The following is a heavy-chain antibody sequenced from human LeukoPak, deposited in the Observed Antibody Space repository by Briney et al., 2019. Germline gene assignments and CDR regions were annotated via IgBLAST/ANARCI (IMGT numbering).Heavy chain of an antibody. Sequence: SSETLSLTCTVSGASMSSGGYYWSWIRQPAGGGLEWIGRIYTSGITNYNPSLGSRVSISLDTSENQFSLKLSSVTAADTAVYYCARGAALYYFDWWGQGTLVTVSS. CDR1: GASMSSGGYY. D-gene: IGHD6-6*01. J-gene: IGHJ4*02. V-gene: IGHV4-61*02. CDR3: ARGAALYYFDW. CDR2: IYTSGIT.